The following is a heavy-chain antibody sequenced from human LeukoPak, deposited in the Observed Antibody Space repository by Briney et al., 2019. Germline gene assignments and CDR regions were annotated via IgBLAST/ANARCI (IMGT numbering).Heavy chain of an antibody. CDR3: ATKAREAPE. CDR2: ISGDGYDI. Sequence: GGALRLSCAASGFTVSSNYMSWIRQAPGEGLQWLSYISGDGYDINYADSVKGRFTVARDNAKNALYLQMNSLGVEDTAIYYCATKAREAPEWGQGTLVTVSS. D-gene: IGHD1/OR15-1a*01. J-gene: IGHJ4*02. CDR1: GFTVSSNY. V-gene: IGHV3-11*01.